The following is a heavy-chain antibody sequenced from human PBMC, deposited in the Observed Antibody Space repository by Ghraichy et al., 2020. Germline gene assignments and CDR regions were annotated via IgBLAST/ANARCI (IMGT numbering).Heavy chain of an antibody. Sequence: GGSLRLSCATSGFTFGEYAMHWVRQVPGKGPEGVSVINWDGTTTYYGDSVKGRFTISRDNAKNSLYLQMNNLSIEDTALYYCAKAGGEGPLFYFNSCGQGTLVTVSS. CDR3: AKAGGEGPLFYFNS. CDR1: GFTFGEYA. CDR2: INWDGTTT. J-gene: IGHJ4*02. V-gene: IGHV3-43*01.